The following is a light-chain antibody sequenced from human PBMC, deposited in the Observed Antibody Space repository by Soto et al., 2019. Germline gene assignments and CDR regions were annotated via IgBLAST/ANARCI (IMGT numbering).Light chain of an antibody. Sequence: QSVLTQPASVSGSPGQSFAISCTGTSSDVGGYYSVSWYQQHPGKAPKLVIYDVSNRPSGVSNRFSGSKSGNTASLTISGLQAEDEADYYCSSYTSSSTRVFGGGTKLTVL. V-gene: IGLV2-14*01. CDR2: DVS. CDR1: SSDVGGYYS. J-gene: IGLJ2*01. CDR3: SSYTSSSTRV.